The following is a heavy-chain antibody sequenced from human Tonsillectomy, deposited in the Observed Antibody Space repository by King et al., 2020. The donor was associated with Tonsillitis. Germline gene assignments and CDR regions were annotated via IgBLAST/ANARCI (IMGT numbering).Heavy chain of an antibody. J-gene: IGHJ5*02. V-gene: IGHV3-48*02. CDR3: ARDGQPGYCSGGGCYPNWFDP. CDR1: GFTFSSYS. Sequence: VQLVESGGGLVQPGGSLRLSCAASGFTFSSYSMNWVRQAPGKGLEWVSYISSSSRPIYYADSVKGRFTISRDNAKNSLYLQMNSLRDEDTAVYYCARDGQPGYCSGGGCYPNWFDPWGQGTLVTVSS. D-gene: IGHD2-15*01. CDR2: ISSSSRPI.